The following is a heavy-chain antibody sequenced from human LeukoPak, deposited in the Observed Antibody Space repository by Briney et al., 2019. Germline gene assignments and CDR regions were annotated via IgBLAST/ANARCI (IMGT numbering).Heavy chain of an antibody. CDR3: ARGTYSSGPYFDC. CDR2: IHYSGST. J-gene: IGHJ4*02. CDR1: GGSVSSGSNY. V-gene: IGHV4-61*01. D-gene: IGHD5-18*01. Sequence: SETLSLTCTVSGGSVSSGSNYWSWIRQPPGKGLEWIGYIHYSGSTNRRPSLKSRVTMSVDTSKNQFSLKLSSVTAADTAVYYCARGTYSSGPYFDCWGQGTLVTVAS.